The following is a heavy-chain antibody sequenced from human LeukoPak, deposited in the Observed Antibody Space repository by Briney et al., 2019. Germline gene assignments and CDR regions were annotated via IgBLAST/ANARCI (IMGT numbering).Heavy chain of an antibody. CDR1: GGTFSSYA. Sequence: ASVKVSCKASGGTFSSYAISWVRQAPGQGLEWMGGIIPIFGTANYAQKFQGRVTITADESTSTAYMELSSLRSEDTAVYYCASPDPYYYDSSGRGTLYGMDVWGQGTTVTVSS. D-gene: IGHD3-22*01. V-gene: IGHV1-69*13. CDR3: ASPDPYYYDSSGRGTLYGMDV. J-gene: IGHJ6*02. CDR2: IIPIFGTA.